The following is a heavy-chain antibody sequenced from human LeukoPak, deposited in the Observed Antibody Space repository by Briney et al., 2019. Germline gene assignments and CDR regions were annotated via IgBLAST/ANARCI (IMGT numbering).Heavy chain of an antibody. CDR1: GLTFNRFA. CDR2: ISYDGYHK. Sequence: PGRSHRLSCAATGLTFNRFAMHWARHAPGTGLEWEAFISYDGYHKYYADSVRGRFTVSRDNYKNTLYLQMNSVRVEDTAVYYCARDLIALAAPSYWGQGTLVTVSS. V-gene: IGHV3-30-3*01. CDR3: ARDLIALAAPSY. J-gene: IGHJ4*02. D-gene: IGHD6-19*01.